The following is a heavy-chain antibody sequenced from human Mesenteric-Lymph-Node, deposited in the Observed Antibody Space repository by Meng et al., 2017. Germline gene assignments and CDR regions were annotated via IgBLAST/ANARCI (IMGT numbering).Heavy chain of an antibody. J-gene: IGHJ3*02. CDR1: GGSFSGYY. CDR2: INHSGST. CDR3: ARVRIVYDYVWGSYRYWEKGAFDI. D-gene: IGHD3-16*02. Sequence: GSLRLSCAVYGGSFSGYYWSWIRQPPGKGLEWIGEINHSGSTNYNPSLKSRVTISVDTSKNQFSLKLSSVTAADTAVYYCARVRIVYDYVWGSYRYWEKGAFDIWGQGTMVTVSS. V-gene: IGHV4-34*01.